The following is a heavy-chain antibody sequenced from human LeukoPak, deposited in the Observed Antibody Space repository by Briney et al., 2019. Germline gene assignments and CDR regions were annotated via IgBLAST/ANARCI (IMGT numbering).Heavy chain of an antibody. D-gene: IGHD3-22*01. CDR1: GGTFSSYA. CDR3: ARGAKVTYYYDSSGRPPKY. CDR2: IIPIFGTA. Sequence: SVKVSCKASGGTFSSYAISWVRQAPGQGLEWMGGIIPIFGTANYAQKFQGRVTITADESTSTAYMELSSLRSEDTAVYYCARGAKVTYYYDSSGRPPKYWGQGTLVTVSS. V-gene: IGHV1-69*13. J-gene: IGHJ4*02.